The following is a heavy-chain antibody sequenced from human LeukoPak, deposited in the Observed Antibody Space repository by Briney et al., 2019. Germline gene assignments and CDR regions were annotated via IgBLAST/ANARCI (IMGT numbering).Heavy chain of an antibody. D-gene: IGHD5-24*01. Sequence: SETLSLTCAVYGGPFSGYYWSWIRQPPGKGLEWIGEINHSGSTNYNPSLKSRDTISVDTSKNQFSLKLSSVTAADTAVYYCARRGERWLQLGFDYWGQGTLVTVSS. CDR3: ARRGERWLQLGFDY. CDR1: GGPFSGYY. V-gene: IGHV4-34*01. CDR2: INHSGST. J-gene: IGHJ4*02.